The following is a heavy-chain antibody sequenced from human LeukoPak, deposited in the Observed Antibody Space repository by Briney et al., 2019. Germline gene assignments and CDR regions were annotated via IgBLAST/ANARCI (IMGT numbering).Heavy chain of an antibody. CDR2: ISSSSSYI. J-gene: IGHJ3*02. CDR1: GFTFSSYS. CDR3: ARDNVLRYFDWLLSGAFDI. D-gene: IGHD3-9*01. V-gene: IGHV3-21*01. Sequence: GGSLRLSCAASGFTFSSYSMNWVRQAPGKGLEWVSSISSSSSYIYYADSVKGRFTISRDNAKNSLYLQMNSLRAEDTAVYYCARDNVLRYFDWLLSGAFDIWGQGTMVTVSS.